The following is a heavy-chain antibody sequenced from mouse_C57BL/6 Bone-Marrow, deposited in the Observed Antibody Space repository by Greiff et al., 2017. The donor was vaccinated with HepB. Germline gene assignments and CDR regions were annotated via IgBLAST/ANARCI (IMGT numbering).Heavy chain of an antibody. D-gene: IGHD1-1*01. Sequence: QVQLQQSGAELARPGASVKMSCKASGYTFTSYTMHWVKQRPGQGLEWIGYINPSSGYTKYNQKFKDKATLTADKSSSTAYMQLGSLTSEDSAVYYCAREYYGSSQWYFDVWVTGTTVTVSS. CDR1: GYTFTSYT. V-gene: IGHV1-4*01. J-gene: IGHJ1*03. CDR3: AREYYGSSQWYFDV. CDR2: INPSSGYT.